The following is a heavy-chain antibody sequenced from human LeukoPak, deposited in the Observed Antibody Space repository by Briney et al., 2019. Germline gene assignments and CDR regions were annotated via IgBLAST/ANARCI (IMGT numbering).Heavy chain of an antibody. CDR2: MNQDGSDK. CDR1: GFTFSDSW. D-gene: IGHD3-16*01. Sequence: GGSLRLSCAASGFTFSDSWMSWVRQAPGKGLEWVANMNQDGSDKDYVDSVKGRFTISRDNARNSLYLQMSSLRAEDTAVYYCATYTHWVAGDVWGQGTTGTVSS. J-gene: IGHJ6*02. CDR3: ATYTHWVAGDV. V-gene: IGHV3-7*01.